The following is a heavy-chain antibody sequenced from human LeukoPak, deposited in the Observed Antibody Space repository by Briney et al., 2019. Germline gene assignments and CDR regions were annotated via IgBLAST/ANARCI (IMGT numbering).Heavy chain of an antibody. CDR3: ARIWGGDY. D-gene: IGHD3-16*01. J-gene: IGHJ4*02. Sequence: EASVKVSCKASGYTFTSYGISWVRQAPGQGLEWMGWMNPNSGDTGYAQKFQGRITMTRNTSINTAYMELSSLRSEDTAVYYCARIWGGDYWGQGTLVTVSS. CDR1: GYTFTSYG. V-gene: IGHV1-8*02. CDR2: MNPNSGDT.